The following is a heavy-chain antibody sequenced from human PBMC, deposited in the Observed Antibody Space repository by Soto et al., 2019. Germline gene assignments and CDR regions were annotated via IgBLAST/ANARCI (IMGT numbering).Heavy chain of an antibody. CDR1: RYTFTRFY. D-gene: IGHD2-8*02. Sequence: VASVKVSCKASRYTFTRFYLHWLRQAPGQGXQWMGWINPLTGDTKYEPRFQGRVSMTRDTSISTAHMELSRLTSADTALYYCATAIGNCAGDVCPGRSDAFDIWGQGTMVTVSS. CDR3: ATAIGNCAGDVCPGRSDAFDI. V-gene: IGHV1-2*02. J-gene: IGHJ3*02. CDR2: INPLTGDT.